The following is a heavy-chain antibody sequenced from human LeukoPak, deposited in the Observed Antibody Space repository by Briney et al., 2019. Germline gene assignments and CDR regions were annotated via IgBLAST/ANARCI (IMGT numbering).Heavy chain of an antibody. Sequence: PGGSLRLSCAASGFPFSSYSMHWVRQAPGKGLEWVAVLSYDGSNEYYADSVKGRFTISRDNSKNTLYLQMNSLRVEDTAVYYCAGSWFYRDYFEYWGQGTLVTVSS. CDR1: GFPFSSYS. V-gene: IGHV3-30*03. D-gene: IGHD3-10*01. CDR3: AGSWFYRDYFEY. CDR2: LSYDGSNE. J-gene: IGHJ4*02.